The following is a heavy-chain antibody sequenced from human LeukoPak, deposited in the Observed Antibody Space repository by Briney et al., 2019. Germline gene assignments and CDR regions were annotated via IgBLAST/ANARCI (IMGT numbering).Heavy chain of an antibody. J-gene: IGHJ4*02. CDR3: ARGRYYTNTQTTDY. CDR1: GFTFDTYS. CDR2: MSYDGRTK. V-gene: IGHV3-30*04. D-gene: IGHD1-26*01. Sequence: GGSLRLSCAASGFTFDTYSMTWVRQAPGKGLEWVAIMSYDGRTKWHADSVKGRFSISRDSSTKTLYLQMSGLRPEDTAVYYCARGRYYTNTQTTDYWGQGTLVSVSS.